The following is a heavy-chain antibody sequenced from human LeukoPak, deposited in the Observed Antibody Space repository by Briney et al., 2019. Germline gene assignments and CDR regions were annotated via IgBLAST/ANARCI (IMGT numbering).Heavy chain of an antibody. J-gene: IGHJ4*02. CDR2: INHSGST. V-gene: IGHV4-34*08. CDR3: AKSRPASY. CDR1: GFTFSRYW. Sequence: GSLRLSCEAAGFTFSRYWMSWVRQPPGKGLEWIGEINHSGSTSYNPSLKSRVTISVDTSKNQFSLKLSSVTAADTAVYYCAKSRPASYWGQGTLVTVSS.